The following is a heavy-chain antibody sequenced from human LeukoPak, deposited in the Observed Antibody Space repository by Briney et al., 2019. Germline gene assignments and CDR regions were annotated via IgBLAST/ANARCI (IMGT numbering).Heavy chain of an antibody. J-gene: IGHJ5*02. D-gene: IGHD4-17*01. CDR2: IKQDGSEK. V-gene: IGHV3-7*01. CDR1: GFTFSSYW. CDR3: AREADGDYLNWFDP. Sequence: GGSLRLSCAASGFTFSSYWMSWVRQAPGKGLEWVANIKQDGSEKYYVDSVKGRFTISRDNAKNSLYLQMNSLRAEDTAVYYCAREADGDYLNWFDPWGQGTLVTVSS.